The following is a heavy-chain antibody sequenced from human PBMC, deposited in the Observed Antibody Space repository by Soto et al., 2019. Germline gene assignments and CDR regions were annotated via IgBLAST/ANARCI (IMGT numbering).Heavy chain of an antibody. V-gene: IGHV1-2*02. D-gene: IGHD4-17*01. J-gene: IGHJ4*02. CDR2: INPNSGGT. Sequence: ASVKFSCKASGYIFTGNYVHWVRQAPGQGLEWMGWINPNSGGTNYAQKFQGRVTMTRDTSISTAYMELSRVRSDDTAVYYCARGNYGGKGYDYWGQGTLVTVSS. CDR1: GYIFTGNY. CDR3: ARGNYGGKGYDY.